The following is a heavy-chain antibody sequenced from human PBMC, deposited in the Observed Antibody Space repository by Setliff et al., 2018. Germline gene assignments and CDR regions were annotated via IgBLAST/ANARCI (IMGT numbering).Heavy chain of an antibody. CDR2: IHHSGKA. D-gene: IGHD3-22*01. CDR3: ARAHTWSLPNDNSGYPGWFDP. Sequence: KASETLSLTCAVSGFSISSGYYWGWIRQPPGKGLEWIVNIHHSGKAYYNPSLKSRVTMSVDTSKNHVSLKLSSVTAADTAVYYCARAHTWSLPNDNSGYPGWFDPWGQGTLVTAPQ. CDR1: GFSISSGYY. V-gene: IGHV4-38-2*01. J-gene: IGHJ5*02.